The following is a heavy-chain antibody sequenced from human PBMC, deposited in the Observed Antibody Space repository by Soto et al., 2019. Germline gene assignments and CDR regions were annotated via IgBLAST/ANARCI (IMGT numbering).Heavy chain of an antibody. Sequence: SETLTLTCTVSGGSISSGGYYWSWIRQHPGKGLEWIGYIYYSGSTYYNPSLKSRVTISVDTSKNQFSLKLSSVTAADTAVYYCARDIGPIAAAGKFYYYGMDVWGQGTTVTVSS. CDR3: ARDIGPIAAAGKFYYYGMDV. CDR1: GGSISSGGYY. V-gene: IGHV4-31*03. D-gene: IGHD6-13*01. J-gene: IGHJ6*02. CDR2: IYYSGST.